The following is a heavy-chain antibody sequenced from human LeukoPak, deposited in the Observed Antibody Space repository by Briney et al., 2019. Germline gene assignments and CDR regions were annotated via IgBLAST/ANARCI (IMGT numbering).Heavy chain of an antibody. D-gene: IGHD1-26*01. V-gene: IGHV4-39*07. Sequence: SETLSLTCTVSGGSISSGDYYWGWIRQPPGKGLEWFGSIYYSVTTYYNPSLKSRVTISVDTSKNQFSLKLSSVTAADTAVYYCARGHSSYSGSYWTLIYYYMDVWGKGTTVTVSS. CDR1: GGSISSGDYY. J-gene: IGHJ6*03. CDR3: ARGHSSYSGSYWTLIYYYMDV. CDR2: IYYSVTT.